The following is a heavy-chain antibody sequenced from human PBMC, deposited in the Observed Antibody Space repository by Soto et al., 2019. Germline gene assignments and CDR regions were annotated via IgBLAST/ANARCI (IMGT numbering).Heavy chain of an antibody. D-gene: IGHD3-22*01. V-gene: IGHV1-18*04. J-gene: IGHJ5*02. CDR3: ATDSTSPSFTTVSSPRGGWFDP. Sequence: GASVKVSCKASGYTFTKHGISWVRQAHGQGLEWMGWLNPYNGNTYSGQKFQGRVTMTTDTSTSTAYMELTSLGSDDTAVYYCATDSTSPSFTTVSSPRGGWFDPWGKATLVTVAS. CDR1: GYTFTKHG. CDR2: LNPYNGNT.